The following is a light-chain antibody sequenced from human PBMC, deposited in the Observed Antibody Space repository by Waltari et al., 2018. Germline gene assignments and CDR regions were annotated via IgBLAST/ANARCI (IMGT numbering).Light chain of an antibody. V-gene: IGKV3-20*01. J-gene: IGKJ1*01. CDR2: AAS. CDR1: QSVSRF. CDR3: QHHVRLPAT. Sequence: EIVLTQSPGTLSLSPGERATLSCRASQSVSRFFAWYQQKPGQAPRLLIYAASNRAAGIPGRCSGSGSGTDFSLTISRLELEDFAVYYCQHHVRLPATFGQGTKVEIK.